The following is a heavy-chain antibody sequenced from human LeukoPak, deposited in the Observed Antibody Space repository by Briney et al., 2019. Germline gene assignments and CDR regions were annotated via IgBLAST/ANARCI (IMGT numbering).Heavy chain of an antibody. CDR2: TYHTGRT. J-gene: IGHJ4*02. CDR3: ARGVGTPRGYFDSSNYYYDC. V-gene: IGHV4-30-2*01. Sequence: PSETLSLTCAVSGGPISSGSYSWNWIRQPPGKGLEWIGCTYHTGRTYYNPSLKSRVIISVDRSNNQFSLNLTSVTAADTAVYYCARGVGTPRGYFDSSNYYYDCWGQGTLVTVSS. CDR1: GGPISSGSYS. D-gene: IGHD3-22*01.